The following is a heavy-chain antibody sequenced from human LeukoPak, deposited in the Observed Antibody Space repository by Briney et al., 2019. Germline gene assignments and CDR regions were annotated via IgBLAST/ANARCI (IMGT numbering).Heavy chain of an antibody. V-gene: IGHV3-7*03. CDR2: VNHNGNVN. D-gene: IGHD3-16*01. Sequence: GSLRLSCAASGFTFSSYWMNWARQAPGKGLEWVASVNHNGNVNYYVDSVKGRFTISRDNAKNSLYLQMSNLRAEDTAVYFCARGGGLDVWGQGATVTVSS. CDR1: GFTFSSYW. J-gene: IGHJ6*02. CDR3: ARGGGLDV.